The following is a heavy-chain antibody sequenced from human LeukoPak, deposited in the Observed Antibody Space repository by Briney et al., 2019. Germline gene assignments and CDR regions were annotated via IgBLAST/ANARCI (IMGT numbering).Heavy chain of an antibody. D-gene: IGHD6-19*01. Sequence: SETLSLTCAVYGGSFSGYYWSWIRQPPGKGLEWIGEINHSGSTNYNPSLKSRVTISVDTSKNQFSLKLSPVTAADTAVYYCARDQWLDFDYWGQGTLVTVSS. CDR2: INHSGST. CDR1: GGSFSGYY. CDR3: ARDQWLDFDY. J-gene: IGHJ4*02. V-gene: IGHV4-34*01.